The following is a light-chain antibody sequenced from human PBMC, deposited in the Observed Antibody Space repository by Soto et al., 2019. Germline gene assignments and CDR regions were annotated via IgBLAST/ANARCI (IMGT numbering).Light chain of an antibody. Sequence: EIEMTQSPATLSVSPGEKRTXFCRPSQSVSSNLAWYQQKPGQAPRLLIYGASNRATGIPARFSGSGSGTDFTLTISSLEPEDFAVYYCQQRSNWPRSTFGQGTRLEIK. CDR3: QQRSNWPRST. V-gene: IGKV3-11*01. CDR1: QSVSSN. J-gene: IGKJ5*01. CDR2: GAS.